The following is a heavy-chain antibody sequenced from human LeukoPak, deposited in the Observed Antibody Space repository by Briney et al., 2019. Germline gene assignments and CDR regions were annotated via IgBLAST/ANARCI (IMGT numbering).Heavy chain of an antibody. D-gene: IGHD6-19*01. CDR3: VKTLISVAGTGAFDI. J-gene: IGHJ3*02. CDR2: ISSTSSPI. CDR1: GFTFNSYS. Sequence: PGGSLRLSCAASGFTFNSYSMNWVRQAPGKGLEWVSYISSTSSPIYYADSVKGRFTISRDNSKNTLYLQMSSLRAEDTAVYYCVKTLISVAGTGAFDIWGQGTMVTVSS. V-gene: IGHV3-48*01.